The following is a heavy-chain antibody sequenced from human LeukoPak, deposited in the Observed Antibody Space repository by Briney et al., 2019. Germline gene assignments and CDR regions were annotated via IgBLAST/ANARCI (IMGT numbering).Heavy chain of an antibody. CDR2: ISGSGGTT. J-gene: IGHJ4*02. V-gene: IGHV3-23*01. CDR1: RFTFSIYA. Sequence: GGSLRLSCTASRFTFSIYAMSWVRQAPGKGLEWVSSISGSGGTTYYTGSVKGRFTISRDNSKNALYLQMSSLRAEDAAVYYCAKSQRNDQQVVQRIDYWGQGTLVTVSS. CDR3: AKSQRNDQQVVQRIDY. D-gene: IGHD2-2*01.